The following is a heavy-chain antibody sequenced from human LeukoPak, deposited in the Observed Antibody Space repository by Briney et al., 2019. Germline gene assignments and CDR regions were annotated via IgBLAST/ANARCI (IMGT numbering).Heavy chain of an antibody. CDR1: GFNFAIYS. CDR2: MGSSGGHI. J-gene: IGHJ5*01. Sequence: GGSLRLSCAASGFNFAIYSMSWVRQAPGKGLEWVASMGSSGGHIYYADSVKGRFTIYRDNAQNSLYLQLNSLGAEDTAVYFCAKTGGYCTTNCRGMGNRFESWGQGALVAVSS. D-gene: IGHD2-8*01. CDR3: AKTGGYCTTNCRGMGNRFES. V-gene: IGHV3-21*06.